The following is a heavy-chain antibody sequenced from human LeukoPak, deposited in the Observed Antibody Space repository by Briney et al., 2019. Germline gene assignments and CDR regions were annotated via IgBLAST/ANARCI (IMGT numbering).Heavy chain of an antibody. J-gene: IGHJ3*02. Sequence: ASVKVSCKASGYTFTSYAMHWVRQAPGQRLEWMGWINAGNGNTKYSQKFQGRVTITRDTSASTAYMELSSLRSEDTAVYYCASASMVRGVYDAFDIWGQGTMVTVSS. V-gene: IGHV1-3*01. CDR2: INAGNGNT. CDR1: GYTFTSYA. D-gene: IGHD3-10*01. CDR3: ASASMVRGVYDAFDI.